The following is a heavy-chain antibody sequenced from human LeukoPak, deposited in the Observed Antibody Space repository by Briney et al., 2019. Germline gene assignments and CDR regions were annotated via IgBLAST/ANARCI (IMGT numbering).Heavy chain of an antibody. Sequence: PSQTLSLTCSVSRASISSGGFYWSWIRQRPGRGLEWIGHISSTGNTDYNPSLKSRVAISGDTSKNQFSLKLSSVTAADTAVYYCAREAGYCSSTSCYYYYYYMDVWGKGTTVTVSS. CDR1: RASISSGGFY. D-gene: IGHD2-2*01. CDR2: ISSTGNT. V-gene: IGHV4-31*03. J-gene: IGHJ6*03. CDR3: AREAGYCSSTSCYYYYYYMDV.